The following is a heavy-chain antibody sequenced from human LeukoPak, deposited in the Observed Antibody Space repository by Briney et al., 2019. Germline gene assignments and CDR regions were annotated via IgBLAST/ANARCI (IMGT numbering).Heavy chain of an antibody. CDR2: INHSGST. V-gene: IGHV4-34*01. Sequence: PSETLSLTCAVYGGSFSGYYWSWIRQPPGKGLEWIGEINHSGSTNYNPSLKSRVTISVDRSKNQFSLKLSSVTAADTAVYYCAREMGDDYGGPSDAFDIWGQGTMVTVSS. D-gene: IGHD4-23*01. CDR1: GGSFSGYY. CDR3: AREMGDDYGGPSDAFDI. J-gene: IGHJ3*02.